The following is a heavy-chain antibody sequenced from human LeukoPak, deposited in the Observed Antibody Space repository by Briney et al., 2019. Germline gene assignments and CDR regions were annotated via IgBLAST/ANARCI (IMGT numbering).Heavy chain of an antibody. CDR1: GGTFSSYA. CDR2: IIPILGIA. CDR3: ARVGGKRWLXXSLDY. Sequence: SVKVSCKASGGTFSSYAISWVRQAPGQGLEWMGRIIPILGIANYAQKFQGRVTITADKSTSTAYMELSSLRSEDTAVYYCARVGGKRWLXXSLDYWGQGTLVTVSS. J-gene: IGHJ4*02. V-gene: IGHV1-69*04. D-gene: IGHD5-24*01.